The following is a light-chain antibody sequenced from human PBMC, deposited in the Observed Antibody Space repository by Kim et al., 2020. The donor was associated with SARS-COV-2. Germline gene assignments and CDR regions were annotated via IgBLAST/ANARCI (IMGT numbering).Light chain of an antibody. CDR3: NSRDSSGNIRKV. CDR2: GKN. V-gene: IGLV3-19*01. CDR1: SLRSYY. Sequence: LGQTVRITCQGDSLRSYYASWYQQKPGQAPVLVIYGKNNRPSGIPDRFSGSSSGNTASLTITGAQAEDEADYYCNSRDSSGNIRKVFGGGTQLTVL. J-gene: IGLJ2*01.